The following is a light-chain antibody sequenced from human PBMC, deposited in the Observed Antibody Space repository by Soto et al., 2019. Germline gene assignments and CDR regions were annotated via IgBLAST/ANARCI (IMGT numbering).Light chain of an antibody. J-gene: IGLJ2*01. CDR2: ENN. Sequence: NFMLTQPHSVSESPGKTLSISCTRSSGSIANNYVQWYQQRPGSAPTTVIYENNQRLSGVPDRFSGSIDSSSNSASLTISGLKTEDEADYYCQSYDGNNVLFGGGTKLTVL. V-gene: IGLV6-57*04. CDR1: SGSIANNY. CDR3: QSYDGNNVL.